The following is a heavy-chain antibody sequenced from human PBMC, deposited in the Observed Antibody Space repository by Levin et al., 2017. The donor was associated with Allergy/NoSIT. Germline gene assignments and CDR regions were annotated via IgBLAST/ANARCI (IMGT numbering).Heavy chain of an antibody. CDR1: GYTFTNFD. CDR3: ARGADADY. Sequence: PSASVKVSCQASGYTFTNFDLSWVRQAPGQRLEWVGWISAYNGDTNYAQKLQGRVTLTTDTSTSTAYMELRSLTSDDSAVYYCARGADADYWGQGTVVTVSS. V-gene: IGHV1-18*01. CDR2: ISAYNGDT. J-gene: IGHJ4*02.